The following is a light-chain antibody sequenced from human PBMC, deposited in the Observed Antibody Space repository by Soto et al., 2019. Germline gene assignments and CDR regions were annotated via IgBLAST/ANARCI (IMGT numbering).Light chain of an antibody. Sequence: EIVLTQSPGTLSLSPGERATLSCRSSQSVSNNYLAWYQQKPGQAPRLLIYGASSRATGIPDRFSGSESGTDFTLTISRLEPEDFAVYYCQQYGSSLQITLGQGTRLEIK. CDR2: GAS. V-gene: IGKV3-20*01. CDR3: QQYGSSLQIT. CDR1: QSVSNNY. J-gene: IGKJ5*01.